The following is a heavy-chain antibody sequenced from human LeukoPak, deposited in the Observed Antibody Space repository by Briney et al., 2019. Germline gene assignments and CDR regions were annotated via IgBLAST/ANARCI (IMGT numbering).Heavy chain of an antibody. CDR1: GGSLRRYS. D-gene: IGHD2-2*01. V-gene: IGHV4-4*07. Sequence: SEALSVTCTVPGGSLRRYSWSWIREPAGKGVEWIVRFYNSGTTKYNPSLKSRVTMSLATSKNQFSLKLSSVTAADTAVYYCARGYCRGTSCNRYTCDIWGQGTMVTVSS. CDR2: FYNSGTT. J-gene: IGHJ3*02. CDR3: ARGYCRGTSCNRYTCDI.